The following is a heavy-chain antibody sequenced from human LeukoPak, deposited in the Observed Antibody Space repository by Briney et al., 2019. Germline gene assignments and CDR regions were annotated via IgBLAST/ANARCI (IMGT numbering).Heavy chain of an antibody. D-gene: IGHD3-22*01. J-gene: IGHJ4*02. V-gene: IGHV1-46*01. CDR3: AIPYYYDSSGYRTGYYFDY. CDR1: GYTFTSYY. Sequence: ASVKVSCKASGYTFTSYYMHWVRQAPGQGLEWMGIINPSGGSTSYAQKFQGRVTMTRDTSTSRVYMELSSLRSEDTAVYYCAIPYYYDSSGYRTGYYFDYWGQGTLVTVSS. CDR2: INPSGGST.